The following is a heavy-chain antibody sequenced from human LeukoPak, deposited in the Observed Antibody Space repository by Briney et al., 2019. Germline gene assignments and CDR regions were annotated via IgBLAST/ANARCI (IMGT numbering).Heavy chain of an antibody. V-gene: IGHV1-69*13. D-gene: IGHD6-13*01. CDR1: GGTFSSYA. CDR2: IIPIFGTA. Sequence: GASVKVSCKASGGTFSSYAISWVRQAPGQGLEWMGGIIPIFGTANYAQKFQGRVTITADESTSTAYMELSSLRSDDTAVYYCARTQYTSSWAYFDYWGQGTPVTVSS. J-gene: IGHJ4*02. CDR3: ARTQYTSSWAYFDY.